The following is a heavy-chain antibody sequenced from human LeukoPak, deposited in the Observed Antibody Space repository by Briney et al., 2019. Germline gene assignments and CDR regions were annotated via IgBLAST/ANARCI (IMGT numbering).Heavy chain of an antibody. CDR1: GGSFSGYY. CDR3: ARPIAVAGSDAFDI. J-gene: IGHJ3*02. D-gene: IGHD6-19*01. Sequence: SETLSLTCAVYGGSFSGYYWSWIRQPPGKGLEWIGEINHSGSTNYNPSLKSRVTISVDTSKNQFSLKLSSVTAADTAAYYCARPIAVAGSDAFDIWGQGTMVTVSS. CDR2: INHSGST. V-gene: IGHV4-34*01.